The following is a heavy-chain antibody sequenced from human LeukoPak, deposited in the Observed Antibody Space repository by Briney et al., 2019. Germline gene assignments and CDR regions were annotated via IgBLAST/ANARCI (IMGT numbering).Heavy chain of an antibody. CDR2: INPSGGST. V-gene: IGHV1-46*01. J-gene: IGHJ6*02. Sequence: ASVKVSCKASGYTFTIYYIHWVRQAPGQGLEWMGIINPSGGSTSYAQKFQGRVTMTRDTFTSTVYMELSSLRSEDTAVYFCARSQGGTPYYYHGMDVWGQGATATVSS. CDR3: ARSQGGTPYYYHGMDV. D-gene: IGHD3-16*01. CDR1: GYTFTIYY.